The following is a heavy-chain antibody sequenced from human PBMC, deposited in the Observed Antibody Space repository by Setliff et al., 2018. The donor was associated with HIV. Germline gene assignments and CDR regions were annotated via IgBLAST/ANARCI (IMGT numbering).Heavy chain of an antibody. V-gene: IGHV1-2*04. CDR1: GDTFTGYY. Sequence: GASVKVSCKAPGDTFTGYYMHWVRQAPGQGLEWVGRINPSNGATDFGQKFQGWITMTRDASSGTAYLEVNRLTSDDTAVYYCAREYDVLSGSYISAFDIWGQGTMVTVSS. CDR3: AREYDVLSGSYISAFDI. CDR2: INPSNGAT. D-gene: IGHD3-3*01. J-gene: IGHJ3*02.